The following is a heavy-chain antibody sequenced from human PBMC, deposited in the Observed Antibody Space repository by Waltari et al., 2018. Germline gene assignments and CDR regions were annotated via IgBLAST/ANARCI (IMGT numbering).Heavy chain of an antibody. CDR3: ARVSGGYPVAWIDP. CDR1: GASISTSPYY. V-gene: IGHV4-39*07. D-gene: IGHD1-26*01. Sequence: QVQLQESGPGLVKPSETLSLTCTVSGASISTSPYYWGWIRQPPGKGLEWIGNIYSAGYTYYDPSLKSRVTISVDTSKNQFSLKMSSVTAADTAIYYCARVSGGYPVAWIDPWGQGTVVTVSS. J-gene: IGHJ5*02. CDR2: IYSAGYT.